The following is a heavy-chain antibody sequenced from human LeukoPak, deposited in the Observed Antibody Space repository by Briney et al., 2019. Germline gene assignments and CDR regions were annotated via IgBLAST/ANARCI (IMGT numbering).Heavy chain of an antibody. Sequence: GGSLRLSCEASGFTFSRYSIHWVRQAPGKGLECVSYINDNSDTIFYADSVKGRFTISRDNAKNSLYLQMNSLGAEDTAVYYCVRDLFGRDRRPFDCWGQGTLVTVSS. V-gene: IGHV3-48*04. J-gene: IGHJ4*02. CDR1: GFTFSRYS. D-gene: IGHD3-16*01. CDR2: INDNSDTI. CDR3: VRDLFGRDRRPFDC.